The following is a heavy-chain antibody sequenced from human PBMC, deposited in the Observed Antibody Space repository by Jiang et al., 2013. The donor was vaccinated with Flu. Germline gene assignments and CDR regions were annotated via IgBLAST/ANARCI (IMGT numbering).Heavy chain of an antibody. V-gene: IGHV3-30-3*01. CDR2: ISYDGSNK. CDR1: GFTFSSYA. Sequence: VQLVESGGGVVQPGRSLRLSCAASGFTFSSYAMHWVRQAPGKGLEWVAVISYDGSNKYYADSVKGRFTISRDNSKNTLYLQMNSLRAEDTAVYYCAREVTTVVNEYFDYWGQGTLVTVSS. CDR3: AREVTTVVNEYFDY. J-gene: IGHJ4*02. D-gene: IGHD4-23*01.